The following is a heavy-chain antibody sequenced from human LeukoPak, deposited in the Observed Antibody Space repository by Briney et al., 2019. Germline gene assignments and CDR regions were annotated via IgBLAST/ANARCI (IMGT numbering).Heavy chain of an antibody. V-gene: IGHV1-46*01. J-gene: IGHJ5*02. CDR2: INPIGGST. D-gene: IGHD3-22*01. CDR1: GYTFTIYY. CDR3: AREDYVVRSWFDP. Sequence: ASVIVSGIASGYTFTIYYMDWVRQAPGHGLEWMGIINPIGGSTSYAQKFQGRVTMTRDTSTSTVYMELSSLRSEDTAVYYCAREDYVVRSWFDPWGQGTLVTVSS.